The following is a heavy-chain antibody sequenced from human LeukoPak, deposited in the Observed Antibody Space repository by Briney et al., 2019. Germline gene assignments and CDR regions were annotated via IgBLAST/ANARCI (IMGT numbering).Heavy chain of an antibody. J-gene: IGHJ4*02. Sequence: GGSLRLSCAAPGFTFRSDAMHWVRQAPGKGLEWVAFISFDGNVKYFADSVKGRFTISRDNSKNTLYLQMNSLRAEDTAVYYCAKDLATKYTLHYWGQGTLVTVSS. V-gene: IGHV3-30*18. CDR2: ISFDGNVK. CDR1: GFTFRSDA. CDR3: AKDLATKYTLHY. D-gene: IGHD6-6*01.